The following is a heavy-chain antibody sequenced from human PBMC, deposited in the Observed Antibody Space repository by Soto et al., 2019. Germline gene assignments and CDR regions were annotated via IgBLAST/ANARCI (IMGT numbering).Heavy chain of an antibody. Sequence: SETLSLTCTVSGTSISSYYWSWIRQPPGKGLEWIANIHYSGTTNYNPSLASRVTLSVDTSKNQFSLKMTSVTAADRAMYFCARYNSYAIDYWGRGTLVTVSS. V-gene: IGHV4-59*01. J-gene: IGHJ4*02. CDR2: IHYSGTT. CDR3: ARYNSYAIDY. D-gene: IGHD2-8*01. CDR1: GTSISSYY.